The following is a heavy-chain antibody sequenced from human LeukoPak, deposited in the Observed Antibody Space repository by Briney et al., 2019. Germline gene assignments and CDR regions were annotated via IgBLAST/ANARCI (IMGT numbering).Heavy chain of an antibody. CDR3: ATTIPYYHASRIMGFGFDP. CDR1: GGSISSYY. V-gene: IGHV4-59*08. D-gene: IGHD3-10*01. J-gene: IGHJ5*02. Sequence: SETLSLTCTVSGGSISSYYWSWVRQPPGKGLEWIGYIQSSGSTNYNPSLKSRATISVDMSKNQFSLKLSSVTAADTAVYYCATTIPYYHASRIMGFGFDPWGQGTLVTVSS. CDR2: IQSSGST.